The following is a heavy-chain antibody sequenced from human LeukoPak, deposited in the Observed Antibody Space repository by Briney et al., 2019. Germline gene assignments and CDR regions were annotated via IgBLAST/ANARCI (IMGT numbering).Heavy chain of an antibody. CDR1: GFPFSSYG. J-gene: IGHJ3*02. CDR2: ITGSGGST. Sequence: GGSLRLSCAASGFPFSSYGMSWVRQAPGKGLEWVSGITGSGGSTYYADSVKGRFTISRDNSKNTLYPQMNSLRAEDTAVYYCAKDQQQLGAFDIWGQGTMVTVSS. V-gene: IGHV3-23*01. CDR3: AKDQQQLGAFDI. D-gene: IGHD6-13*01.